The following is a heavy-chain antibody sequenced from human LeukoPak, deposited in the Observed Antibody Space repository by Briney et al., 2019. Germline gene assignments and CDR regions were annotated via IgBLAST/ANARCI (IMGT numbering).Heavy chain of an antibody. J-gene: IGHJ4*02. D-gene: IGHD6-6*01. CDR1: GYTFTSYG. CDR2: ISAYNGNT. Sequence: ASVKVSCKASGYTFTSYGISWVRQAPGQGLEWMGWISAYNGNTNYAQKLQGRVTMTTDTSTSTAYMELSRLRSDDTAVYYCARRSIAAIRFDYWGQGTLVTVSS. V-gene: IGHV1-18*01. CDR3: ARRSIAAIRFDY.